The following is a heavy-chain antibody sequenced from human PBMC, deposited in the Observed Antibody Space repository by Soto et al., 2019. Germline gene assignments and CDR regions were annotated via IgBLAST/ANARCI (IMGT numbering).Heavy chain of an antibody. D-gene: IGHD5-12*01. J-gene: IGHJ5*02. CDR3: ARGRELATIRSGWFDP. CDR2: VNPNSGNT. CDR1: GYTFTSYD. Sequence: QVQLVQSGAEVKKPGASVKVSCKASGYTFTSYDINWVRQATGQGLEWMGWVNPNSGNTGYAQKFQGRVTMTRNTSISTAYMELSSLRSEDTAVYYCARGRELATIRSGWFDPWGQGTLVTVSS. V-gene: IGHV1-8*01.